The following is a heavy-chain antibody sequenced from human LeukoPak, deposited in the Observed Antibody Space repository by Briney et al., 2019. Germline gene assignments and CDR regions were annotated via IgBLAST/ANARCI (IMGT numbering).Heavy chain of an antibody. CDR2: IYYSGST. CDR3: ARDNGGPHDY. J-gene: IGHJ4*02. Sequence: PSETLSLTCTVSGGSISRYYWSWIRQPPGKGLEWIGYIYYSGSTNYNPSLKSRVTISVDTSKNQFSLKLSSVTAADTAVYYCARDNGGPHDYWGQGTMVTVSS. V-gene: IGHV4-59*01. CDR1: GGSISRYY. D-gene: IGHD4-23*01.